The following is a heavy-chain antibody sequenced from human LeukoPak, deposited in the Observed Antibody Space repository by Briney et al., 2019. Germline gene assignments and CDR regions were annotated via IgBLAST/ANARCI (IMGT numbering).Heavy chain of an antibody. CDR2: IISSSSYI. Sequence: MAGRSLRLSCAASGFTFSLYGMNWVRQAPGKGLEWVSSIISSSSYIYYADSVKGRFTISRDNAKNSLYLQMNSLRAEDTAVYYCARDPQYCSGGSCYSFDYWGQGTLVTVSS. V-gene: IGHV3-21*01. D-gene: IGHD2-15*01. J-gene: IGHJ4*02. CDR3: ARDPQYCSGGSCYSFDY. CDR1: GFTFSLYG.